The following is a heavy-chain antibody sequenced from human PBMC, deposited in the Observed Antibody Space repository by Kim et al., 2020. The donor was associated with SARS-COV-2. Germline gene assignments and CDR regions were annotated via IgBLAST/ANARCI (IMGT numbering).Heavy chain of an antibody. V-gene: IGHV3-23*01. D-gene: IGHD3-10*01. Sequence: SVKARFTISRNNSKTKLYLQMNSLRAEDTAVYYCAKRAAYYYGSGTPPEVWGRGTLVTVSS. CDR3: AKRAAYYYGSGTPPEV. J-gene: IGHJ4*02.